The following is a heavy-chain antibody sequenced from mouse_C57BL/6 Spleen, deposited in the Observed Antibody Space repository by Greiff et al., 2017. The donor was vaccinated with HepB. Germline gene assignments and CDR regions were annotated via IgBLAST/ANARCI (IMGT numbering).Heavy chain of an antibody. CDR1: GYTFTSYW. CDR2: IYPGSGST. Sequence: VQLQQPGAELVKPGASVKMSCKASGYTFTSYWITWVKQRPGQGLEWIGDIYPGSGSTNYNEKFKSKATLTVDTSSSTAYMQLSSLTSEDSAVYYCARKETMAKGFAYWGQGTLVTVSA. V-gene: IGHV1-55*01. J-gene: IGHJ3*01. CDR3: ARKETMAKGFAY. D-gene: IGHD1-1*02.